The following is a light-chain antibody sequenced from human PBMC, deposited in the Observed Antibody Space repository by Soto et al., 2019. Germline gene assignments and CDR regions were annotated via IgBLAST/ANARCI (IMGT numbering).Light chain of an antibody. J-gene: IGKJ1*01. V-gene: IGKV1-13*02. Sequence: GDRVTITCRVSQGISSALAWYQQKPGKAPKLLIYDASSLESGVPSRFSGSGSGPDFTLTISSLQPEDFATYYCQQSYSSPPTFGQGTKVDIK. CDR2: DAS. CDR1: QGISSA. CDR3: QQSYSSPPT.